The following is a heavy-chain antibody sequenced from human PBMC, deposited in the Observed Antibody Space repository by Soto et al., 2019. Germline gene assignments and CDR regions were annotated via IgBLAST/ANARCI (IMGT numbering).Heavy chain of an antibody. Sequence: VKVSCKASGYTFTSYGISWVRQAPGQGLEWMGWISAYNGNTNYAQKLQGRVTMTTDTSTSTAYMELRSLRSDDTAVYYCARDIVSSSPYPLPVNYWGQGTLVTVSS. CDR2: ISAYNGNT. D-gene: IGHD6-6*01. V-gene: IGHV1-18*01. J-gene: IGHJ4*02. CDR3: ARDIVSSSPYPLPVNY. CDR1: GYTFTSYG.